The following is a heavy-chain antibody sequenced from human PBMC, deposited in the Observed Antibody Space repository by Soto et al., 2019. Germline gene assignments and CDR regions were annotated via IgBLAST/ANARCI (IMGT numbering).Heavy chain of an antibody. CDR1: GFTFSSYD. J-gene: IGHJ4*02. CDR3: ARDIVGAAVDY. CDR2: ISSSGSTI. Sequence: PGGSLRLSCAASGFTFSSYDMNWVRQAPGKGLEWVSYISSSGSTIYYADSVKGRFTISRDNAKNSLYLQMNSLRAEDTAVYYSARDIVGAAVDYWGQGTLVTVSS. V-gene: IGHV3-48*03. D-gene: IGHD1-26*01.